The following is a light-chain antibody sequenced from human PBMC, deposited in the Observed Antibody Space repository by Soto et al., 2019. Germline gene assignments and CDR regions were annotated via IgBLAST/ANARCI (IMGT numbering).Light chain of an antibody. CDR2: DII. Sequence: QSVLTQPASVSGSPGQSITISCTGTSSDVGAYIFVSWYQQHPGKAPKPMIYDIINRPSGVSNRSSGSKSGNTASLTISGLQAEDEADYYCVSFTTSRSYVFGTGTKVTVL. V-gene: IGLV2-14*03. CDR3: VSFTTSRSYV. CDR1: SSDVGAYIF. J-gene: IGLJ1*01.